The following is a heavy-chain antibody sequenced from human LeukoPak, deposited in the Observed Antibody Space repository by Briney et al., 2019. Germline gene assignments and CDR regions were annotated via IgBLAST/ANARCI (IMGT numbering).Heavy chain of an antibody. J-gene: IGHJ4*02. CDR1: GFTFSSYS. Sequence: GGSLRLSCAASGFTFSSYSMNWVRQAPGKGLEWVSYISSSGSTIYYADSVKGRFTISRDNAKNSLYLQMNSLRAEDTAVYYCARGLMDTAMGSFDYWGQGTLVTVSS. CDR3: ARGLMDTAMGSFDY. CDR2: ISSSGSTI. V-gene: IGHV3-48*04. D-gene: IGHD5-18*01.